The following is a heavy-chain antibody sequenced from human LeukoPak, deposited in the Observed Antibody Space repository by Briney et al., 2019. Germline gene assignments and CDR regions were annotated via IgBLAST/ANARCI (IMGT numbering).Heavy chain of an antibody. J-gene: IGHJ4*02. Sequence: SETLSLTCTVSGGSISSSSYYWGWIRQPPGKGLEWIGSIYYSGSTYYNPSLKSRVTISVDTSKNQFSLKLSSVTAADTAVYYCARVWGVDYWGQGTLVTVSS. CDR1: GGSISSSSYY. CDR2: IYYSGST. V-gene: IGHV4-39*01. CDR3: ARVWGVDY. D-gene: IGHD3-10*01.